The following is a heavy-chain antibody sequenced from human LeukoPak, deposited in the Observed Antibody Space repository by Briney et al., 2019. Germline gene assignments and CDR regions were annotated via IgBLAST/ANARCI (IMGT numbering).Heavy chain of an antibody. CDR1: GYTLTSYG. Sequence: ASVKVSCKASGYTLTSYGISWVRQAPGQGLEWMGWISAYNGNTNYAQKLQGRVTMTTDTSTSTAYMELRSLRSDDTAVYYCAVCSSTSSRWFDPWGQGTLVAVSS. CDR2: ISAYNGNT. CDR3: AVCSSTSSRWFDP. D-gene: IGHD2-2*01. V-gene: IGHV1-18*01. J-gene: IGHJ5*02.